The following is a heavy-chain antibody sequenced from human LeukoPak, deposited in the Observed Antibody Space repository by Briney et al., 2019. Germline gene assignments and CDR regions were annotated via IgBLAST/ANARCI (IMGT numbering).Heavy chain of an antibody. D-gene: IGHD3-3*01. CDR1: GYTFTGYY. J-gene: IGHJ4*02. V-gene: IGHV1-2*02. CDR3: ARGPRLHPGVLGWLSFFDY. CDR2: IHPDSGGT. Sequence: ASVKVSCKASGYTFTGYYMHWVRQAPGQGLEWIGWIHPDSGGTNYARKSQGRVTMTRDTSISTAYVELSRLRSDDTAVYYCARGPRLHPGVLGWLSFFDYWGQGTLVTVSS.